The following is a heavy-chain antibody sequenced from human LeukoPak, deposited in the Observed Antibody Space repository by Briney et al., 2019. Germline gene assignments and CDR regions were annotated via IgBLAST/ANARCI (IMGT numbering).Heavy chain of an antibody. J-gene: IGHJ3*02. Sequence: GGSLRLSCAASGFTFSSYGMHWVRQAPGKGLEWVAVISYDGSNKYYADSVKGRFTISRDNSKNTLYLQMNSLRAEDTAVYYCARTKSITINDAFDIWGQGTMVTVSS. V-gene: IGHV3-30*03. D-gene: IGHD3-3*01. CDR3: ARTKSITINDAFDI. CDR1: GFTFSSYG. CDR2: ISYDGSNK.